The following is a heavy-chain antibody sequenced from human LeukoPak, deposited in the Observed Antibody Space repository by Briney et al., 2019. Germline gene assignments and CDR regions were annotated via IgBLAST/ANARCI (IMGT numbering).Heavy chain of an antibody. Sequence: GGSLRLSCAASGFTFSGYGMHWVRQAPGKGLEWVAVISYDGSNKYYADSVKGRFTISRDNSKNTLYLQMNSLRAEDTAVYYCAKTPRSSGWYDSSAFDIWGQGTMVTVSS. V-gene: IGHV3-30*18. CDR3: AKTPRSSGWYDSSAFDI. CDR1: GFTFSGYG. J-gene: IGHJ3*02. D-gene: IGHD6-19*01. CDR2: ISYDGSNK.